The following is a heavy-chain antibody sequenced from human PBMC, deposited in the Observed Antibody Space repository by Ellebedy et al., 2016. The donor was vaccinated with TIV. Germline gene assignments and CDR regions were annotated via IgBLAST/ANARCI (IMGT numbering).Heavy chain of an antibody. V-gene: IGHV3-30*18. D-gene: IGHD1-20*01. CDR3: AKGKVDNWMDAGSLDY. Sequence: GESLKIPCAASGFTFSNFDMDWVRQAPGKGLEWVAVISHDGSLKFYADSVKGRFSISRDNSKNTLYLQMNSLRVEDTAVYYCAKGKVDNWMDAGSLDYWGQGSLVTVSS. CDR2: ISHDGSLK. CDR1: GFTFSNFD. J-gene: IGHJ4*02.